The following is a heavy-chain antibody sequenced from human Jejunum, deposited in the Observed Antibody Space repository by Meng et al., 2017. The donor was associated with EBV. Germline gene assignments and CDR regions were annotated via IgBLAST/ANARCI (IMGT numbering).Heavy chain of an antibody. J-gene: IGHJ4*02. CDR3: ARVVDYYERSGYPDF. D-gene: IGHD3-22*01. CDR1: GGSVSTASYY. V-gene: IGHV4-61*01. Sequence: VQLQESGPGLVKPSETLSLTCTVSGGSVSTASYYWSWIRQSPGKGLEWIGYIYYSGNTNYNPSLKSRATITVDTSKNQFSLKLSSVTAADTAVYYCARVVDYYERSGYPDFWGQGTLVTASS. CDR2: IYYSGNT.